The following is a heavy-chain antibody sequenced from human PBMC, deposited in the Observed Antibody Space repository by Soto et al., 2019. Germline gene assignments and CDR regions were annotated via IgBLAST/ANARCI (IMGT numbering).Heavy chain of an antibody. CDR1: GFTFSSYC. D-gene: IGHD3-16*01. CDR3: ANLRGGPAPAWYYYYGMDV. CDR2: IKHDGSEK. Sequence: PGGSLRLSCAASGFTFSSYCMNWVRQAPGKGREWVANIKHDGSEKYYVDSVKGRFTISRDNAKNSLYLQMNSLRAEDTAVYYCANLRGGPAPAWYYYYGMDVWGQGTTVTVSS. V-gene: IGHV3-7*01. J-gene: IGHJ6*02.